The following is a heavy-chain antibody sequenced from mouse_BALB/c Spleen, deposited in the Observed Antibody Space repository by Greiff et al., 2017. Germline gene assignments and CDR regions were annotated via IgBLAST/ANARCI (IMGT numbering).Heavy chain of an antibody. V-gene: IGHV1-80*01. Sequence: QVQLQQSGAELVRPGSSVKISCKASGYAFSSYWMNWVKQRPGQGLEWIGQIYPGDGDTNYNGKFKGKATLTADKSSSTAYMQLSSLTSEDSAVYFCARHYYGYSWFAYWGQGTLVTVSA. D-gene: IGHD1-2*01. CDR3: ARHYYGYSWFAY. CDR1: GYAFSSYW. CDR2: IYPGDGDT. J-gene: IGHJ3*01.